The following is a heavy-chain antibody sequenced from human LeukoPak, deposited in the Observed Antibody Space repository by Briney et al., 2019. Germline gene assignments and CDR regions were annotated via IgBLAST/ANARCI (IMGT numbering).Heavy chain of an antibody. CDR2: VHSRGTT. J-gene: IGHJ4*02. Sequence: PSETLSLTCTVSGGSISSTSYWGWIRQSPGNGLEWIGTVHSRGTTYYNAPLSSRVTISVDTSKNHLSLKLSSVTAADTAIYYCASDSDTIYWFYYWGQGTLVTVSS. D-gene: IGHD2-8*02. V-gene: IGHV4-39*07. CDR1: GGSISSTSY. CDR3: ASDSDTIYWFYY.